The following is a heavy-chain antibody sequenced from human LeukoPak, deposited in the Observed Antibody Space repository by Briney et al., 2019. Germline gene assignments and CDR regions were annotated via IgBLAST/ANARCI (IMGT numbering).Heavy chain of an antibody. CDR1: GYAIISGGFS. Sequence: SETLSLTCTVSGYAIISGGFSWNWIRQPPGKGLEWIGCIYDRGPAHYNPSLKSRVTISLDRSKNQFSLKLTSVTAADTAVYYCARYGGSGTYFFDYWGQGTLVTVSS. CDR3: ARYGGSGTYFFDY. D-gene: IGHD3-10*01. CDR2: IYDRGPA. J-gene: IGHJ4*02. V-gene: IGHV4-30-2*01.